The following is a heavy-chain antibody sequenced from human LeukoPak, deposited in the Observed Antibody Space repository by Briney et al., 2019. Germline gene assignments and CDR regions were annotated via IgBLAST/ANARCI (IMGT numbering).Heavy chain of an antibody. Sequence: GASVKVSCKASGYTFTSYDINWVRQATGQGLEWMGWMNPNSGNTGYAQKFQGRVTMTRDTSISTAYMELSRPRSDDTAVYYCAREKGSLNIIVVVPAAIDAFDIWGQGTMVTVSS. V-gene: IGHV1-8*01. J-gene: IGHJ3*02. CDR2: MNPNSGNT. D-gene: IGHD2-2*01. CDR3: AREKGSLNIIVVVPAAIDAFDI. CDR1: GYTFTSYD.